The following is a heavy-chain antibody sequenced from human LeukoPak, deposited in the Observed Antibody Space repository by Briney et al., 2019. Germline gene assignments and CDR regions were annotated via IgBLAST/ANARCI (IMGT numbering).Heavy chain of an antibody. Sequence: GGSLRLSCAASGFTFSSYAMSWVRQAPGKGLEWVSAISGSGGSTYYADSVKGRFTISRDNSENTLYLQMNSLRAEDTAVYYCAKAPLLRFLEWLYPVSYFDYWGQGTLVTVSS. J-gene: IGHJ4*02. CDR3: AKAPLLRFLEWLYPVSYFDY. V-gene: IGHV3-23*01. CDR1: GFTFSSYA. CDR2: ISGSGGST. D-gene: IGHD3-3*01.